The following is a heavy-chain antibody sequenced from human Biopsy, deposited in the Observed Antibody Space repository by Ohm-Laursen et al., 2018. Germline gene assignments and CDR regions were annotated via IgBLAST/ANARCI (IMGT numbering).Heavy chain of an antibody. V-gene: IGHV1-69*06. CDR3: ATKLTGYFHH. D-gene: IGHD3-9*01. CDR1: GGTFSNYG. Sequence: GASVKVSCKAPGGTFSNYGANWVRQAPGQGLEWLGGNIPILGTGNYAQKFQDRVTVAADTSTSTATMELRSLRSDDTAVYYCATKLTGYFHHWGQGTLVIVSS. CDR2: NIPILGTG. J-gene: IGHJ1*01.